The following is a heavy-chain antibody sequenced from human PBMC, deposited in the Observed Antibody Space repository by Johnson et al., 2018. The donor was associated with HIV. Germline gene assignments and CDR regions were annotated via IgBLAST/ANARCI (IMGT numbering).Heavy chain of an antibody. CDR1: GFTLNNYA. CDR2: ISSDGNNK. J-gene: IGHJ3*02. CDR3: AKDPTDVGAARAFDI. D-gene: IGHD3-10*01. V-gene: IGHV3-30*18. Sequence: QVQLVESGGGVVQPGRSLRLSCAASGFTLNNYAMDWVRQAPGKGLEWVSVISSDGNNKHYADSVKGRFTISRDNSKNTFYLQMNSLRGDDTAVYYCAKDPTDVGAARAFDIWGQGTMVTVSS.